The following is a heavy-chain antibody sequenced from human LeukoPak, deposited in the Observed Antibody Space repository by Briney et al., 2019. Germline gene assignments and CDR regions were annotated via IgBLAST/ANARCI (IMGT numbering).Heavy chain of an antibody. D-gene: IGHD3-22*01. CDR2: IYTSGST. Sequence: SETLSLTCTVSGGSISSGSYYWSWIRQPAGKGLEWIGRIYTSGSTNYNPSLKSRVTISVDTSKNQFSPKLSSVTAADTAVYYCARGYYYDTPHNYYYYYYMDVWGKGTTVTVSS. J-gene: IGHJ6*03. V-gene: IGHV4-61*02. CDR3: ARGYYYDTPHNYYYYYYMDV. CDR1: GGSISSGSYY.